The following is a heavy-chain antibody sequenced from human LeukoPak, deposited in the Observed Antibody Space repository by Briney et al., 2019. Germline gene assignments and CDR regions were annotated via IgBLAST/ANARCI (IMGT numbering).Heavy chain of an antibody. J-gene: IGHJ4*02. CDR2: IWYDGSNK. CDR1: GFTFSSYG. CDR3: AKAWSGYSSRSPTGY. D-gene: IGHD6-13*01. Sequence: PGGSLRLSCAASGFTFSSYGMHWVRQAPGKGLEGVAVIWYDGSNKYYADSVKGRFTISRDNSKNTLYLQMNSLRAEDTAVYYCAKAWSGYSSRSPTGYWGQGTLVTVSS. V-gene: IGHV3-33*06.